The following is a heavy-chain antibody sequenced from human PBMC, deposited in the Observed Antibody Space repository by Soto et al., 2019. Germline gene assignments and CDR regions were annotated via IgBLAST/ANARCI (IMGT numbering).Heavy chain of an antibody. J-gene: IGHJ4*02. V-gene: IGHV5-51*01. CDR3: ARLAQRAVGYSDY. CDR1: GCSFTTYW. D-gene: IGHD2-21*01. CDR2: IYPGDSDT. Sequence: GEALRISWKGSGCSFTTYWIGWGRQMPGKGLEWMGIIYPGDSDTRYSPSFQGQVTISADKSISTAYLQWSSLKASDTALYYCARLAQRAVGYSDYWGKGTLVTVSS.